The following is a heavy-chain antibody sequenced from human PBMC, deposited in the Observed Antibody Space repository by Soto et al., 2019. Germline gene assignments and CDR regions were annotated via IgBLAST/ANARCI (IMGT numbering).Heavy chain of an antibody. CDR1: GYTFASYD. J-gene: IGHJ5*01. CDR3: TGGPPNWGFDS. D-gene: IGHD7-27*01. V-gene: IGHV1-8*01. Sequence: ASVKVSCKASGYTFASYDINWVRQTAGQGLEWMGWMSPKTANTGYAQKFQGRVTMTRSTSISTAYMELSSLTSEDTAVYYCTGGPPNWGFDSWGQGTPVTVSS. CDR2: MSPKTANT.